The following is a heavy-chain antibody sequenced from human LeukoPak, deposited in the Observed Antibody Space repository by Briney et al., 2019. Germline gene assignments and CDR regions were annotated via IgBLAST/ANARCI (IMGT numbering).Heavy chain of an antibody. CDR2: ISGSGGST. Sequence: PGGSLRLSCAASGFTFSSYAMSWVRQAPGKGLEWVSAISGSGGSTYYADSVKGRFTISRDNSKNTLYLQMNSLRVEDTAVYYCAKDGGLVSYFDYWGQGTLVTVSS. CDR3: AKDGGLVSYFDY. V-gene: IGHV3-23*01. J-gene: IGHJ4*02. CDR1: GFTFSSYA. D-gene: IGHD3-16*01.